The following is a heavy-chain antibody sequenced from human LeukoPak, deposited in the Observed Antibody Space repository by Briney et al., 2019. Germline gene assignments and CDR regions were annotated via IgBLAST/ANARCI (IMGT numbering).Heavy chain of an antibody. CDR2: ISEDGGST. D-gene: IGHD2-2*02. Sequence: PGGSLRLSCAASGFTFDDYAMHWVRQAPGKGLEWVSLISEDGGSTYYADSVKGRFTISRDNSKNSLYLQMNSLRTEDTALYYCAKIRSPGRDIPPLDYWGQGTLVTVSS. CDR3: AKIRSPGRDIPPLDY. J-gene: IGHJ4*02. V-gene: IGHV3-43*02. CDR1: GFTFDDYA.